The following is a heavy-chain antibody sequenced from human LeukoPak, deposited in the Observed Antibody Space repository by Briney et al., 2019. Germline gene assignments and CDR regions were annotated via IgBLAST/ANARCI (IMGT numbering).Heavy chain of an antibody. CDR1: GFTFDDYG. V-gene: IGHV3-20*01. D-gene: IGHD6-13*01. Sequence: RTGESLRLSCAASGFTFDDYGMSWVRQAPGNGLEWLSGINWNGGSTGYADSVKGRFTISRDNAKNSLYLQMNSLRAEDTALYHCARDLAAAGLGNWFDPWGQGTLVTVSS. J-gene: IGHJ5*02. CDR2: INWNGGST. CDR3: ARDLAAAGLGNWFDP.